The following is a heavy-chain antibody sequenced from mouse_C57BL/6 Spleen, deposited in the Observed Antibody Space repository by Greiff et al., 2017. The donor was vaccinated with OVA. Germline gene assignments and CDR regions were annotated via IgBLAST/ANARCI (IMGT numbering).Heavy chain of an antibody. D-gene: IGHD1-1*01. V-gene: IGHV5-4*01. CDR3: ARSLLLLQLGPYAMDY. Sequence: EVQLVESGGGLVKPGGSLKLSCAASGFTFSSYAMSWVRQTPEKRLEWVATISDGGSYTYYPDNVKGRFTISRDNAKNNLYLQMSHLKSEDTAMYYCARSLLLLQLGPYAMDYWGQGTSVTVSS. CDR1: GFTFSSYA. CDR2: ISDGGSYT. J-gene: IGHJ4*01.